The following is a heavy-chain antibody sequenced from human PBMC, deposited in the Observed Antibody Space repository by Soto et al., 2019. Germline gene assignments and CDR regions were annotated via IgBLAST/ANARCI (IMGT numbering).Heavy chain of an antibody. J-gene: IGHJ4*02. CDR3: AGGRIAVADDY. CDR1: GGSFSGYY. CDR2: INHSGST. V-gene: IGHV4-34*01. Sequence: PSETLCLTCAFYGGSFSGYYWSWIRQPPGKGLEWIGEINHSGSTNYNPSLKSRVTISVDTSKNQFSLKLSSVTAADTAVYYCAGGRIAVADDYWGQGTLVTVSS. D-gene: IGHD6-19*01.